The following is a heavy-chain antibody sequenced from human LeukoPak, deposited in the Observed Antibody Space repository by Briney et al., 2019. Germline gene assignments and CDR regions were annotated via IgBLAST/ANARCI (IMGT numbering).Heavy chain of an antibody. CDR2: INPDGTTT. D-gene: IGHD1/OR15-1a*01. CDR3: AKDLSWNTADR. V-gene: IGHV3-74*01. CDR1: GFAFSNYW. J-gene: IGHJ5*02. Sequence: GGSLRLSCVASGFAFSNYWMHWVRQASGKAPVWVSRINPDGTTTDYADSAKGRFTISRDNAKNMVFLQMNGLRADDTALYYCAKDLSWNTADRWGQGILVIVSS.